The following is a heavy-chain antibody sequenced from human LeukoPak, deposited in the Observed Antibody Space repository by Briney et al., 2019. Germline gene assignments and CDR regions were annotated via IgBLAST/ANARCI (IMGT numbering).Heavy chain of an antibody. Sequence: PGGSLRLSCAASGFTVSSNYMSWVRQAPGKGLEWVSVIYSGGSTYYADSVKGRVTISRDNSKNTLYLQMNSLRAEDTAVYYCARAQRWELLYFDYWGQGTLVTVSS. J-gene: IGHJ4*02. CDR1: GFTVSSNY. D-gene: IGHD1-26*01. CDR2: IYSGGST. CDR3: ARAQRWELLYFDY. V-gene: IGHV3-53*01.